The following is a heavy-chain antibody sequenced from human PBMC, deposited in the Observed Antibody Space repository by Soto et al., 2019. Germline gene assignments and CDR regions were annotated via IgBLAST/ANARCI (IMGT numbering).Heavy chain of an antibody. CDR1: GYTLSDYS. CDR3: VRDRDWAFDI. D-gene: IGHD3-9*01. Sequence: EVQLVESGGGLVQPGGSLRLSCAASGYTLSDYSMNWVRQAPGKGLEWISYIGTSRKYIFYSDSVRGRFTISRDDARNSLYLQFNSLRDDDTAVYYCVRDRDWAFDIWGRGTMVTVSS. CDR2: IGTSRKYI. V-gene: IGHV3-48*02. J-gene: IGHJ3*02.